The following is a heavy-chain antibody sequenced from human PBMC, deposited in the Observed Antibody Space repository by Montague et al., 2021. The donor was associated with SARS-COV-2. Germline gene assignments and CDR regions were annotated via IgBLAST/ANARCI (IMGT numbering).Heavy chain of an antibody. CDR2: IYHSGGT. D-gene: IGHD3-3*01. CDR1: GHSIWSSDW. Sequence: SETLSLTCSVSGHSIWSSDWWTWVRQHPGKGLEWIDEIYHSGGTTYNPSLKSRVTITVDKSKNQFSLTLTSLTAADTAVYYCARAQKTISGMLIPPYYFDFWGQGTLVTVSS. CDR3: ARAQKTISGMLIPPYYFDF. J-gene: IGHJ4*02. V-gene: IGHV4-4*02.